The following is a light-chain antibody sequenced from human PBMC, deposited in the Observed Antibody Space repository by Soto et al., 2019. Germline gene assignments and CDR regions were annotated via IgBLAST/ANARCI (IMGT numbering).Light chain of an antibody. J-gene: IGKJ1*01. CDR1: QSVSSY. CDR2: DTF. Sequence: EIVLTQSPVTLSLSPGERATLSCRASQSVSSYLAWYQQKPGHAPRLLIYDTFNRATGIPARFSGSGSGTDFTLTISSLEPEDFVVYYCQHRRNWPWTFGQGTRVEIK. V-gene: IGKV3-11*01. CDR3: QHRRNWPWT.